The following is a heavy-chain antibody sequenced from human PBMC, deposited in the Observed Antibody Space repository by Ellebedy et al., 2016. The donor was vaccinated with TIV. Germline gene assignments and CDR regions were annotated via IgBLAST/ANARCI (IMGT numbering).Heavy chain of an antibody. CDR3: ARGWGVGQWSYEHDDGWDY. D-gene: IGHD3-16*01. CDR1: GYMFTKYA. Sequence: AASVKVSCKASGYMFTKYAVNWVRQAPGKGLEWMGWINTNTENPTYAQGFAGRFVLSLDTSVRTAYLQIYNLEAEDTAVYFCARGWGVGQWSYEHDDGWDYWGQGTRVTVSS. V-gene: IGHV7-4-1*01. CDR2: INTNTENP. J-gene: IGHJ4*02.